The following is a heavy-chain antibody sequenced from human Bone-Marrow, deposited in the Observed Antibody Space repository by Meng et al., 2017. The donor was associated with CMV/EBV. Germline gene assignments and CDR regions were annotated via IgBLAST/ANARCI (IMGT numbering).Heavy chain of an antibody. V-gene: IGHV4-31*03. CDR3: ARQNYHKWFGELLVELTGNWFDP. D-gene: IGHD3-10*01. J-gene: IGHJ5*02. CDR2: ISHSGTT. Sequence: SEPLSLTCTVSGASINSGPYYWTWIRQDPGKGLEWIGDISHSGTTHYNPSLMSRLMITVDTSKNQISLRLTSVNAADTAVYYCARQNYHKWFGELLVELTGNWFDPWGQGTLVTVSS. CDR1: GASINSGPYY.